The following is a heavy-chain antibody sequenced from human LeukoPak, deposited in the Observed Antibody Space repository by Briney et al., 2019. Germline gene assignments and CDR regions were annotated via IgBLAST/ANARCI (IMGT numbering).Heavy chain of an antibody. V-gene: IGHV1-18*01. J-gene: IGHJ4*02. CDR1: GYTFTDYG. D-gene: IGHD2-15*01. CDR2: ISTYNGDT. Sequence: ASVKVSCKASGYTFTDYGISWVRQAPGQGLEWMGWISTYNGDTNYAQNLQGRLTMTTDTTTSTVYMELSSLKADDAAVYYCARDWYGSGGSCIDLFDYWGQGIVDTVSS. CDR3: ARDWYGSGGSCIDLFDY.